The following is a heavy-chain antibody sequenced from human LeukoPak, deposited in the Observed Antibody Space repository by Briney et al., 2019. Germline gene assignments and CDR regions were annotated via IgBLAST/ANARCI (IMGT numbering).Heavy chain of an antibody. V-gene: IGHV4-39*01. Sequence: SETLSLTCTVSGGSISSGSYYWGWIRQPPGKGLECLGSIYYSGSTYYNPSLKSRATISVDTSKNQFSLRLTSVTAGDTTVYYCARRHWNYYFDSWGQGTLVTVSS. CDR2: IYYSGST. J-gene: IGHJ4*02. D-gene: IGHD1-7*01. CDR1: GGSISSGSYY. CDR3: ARRHWNYYFDS.